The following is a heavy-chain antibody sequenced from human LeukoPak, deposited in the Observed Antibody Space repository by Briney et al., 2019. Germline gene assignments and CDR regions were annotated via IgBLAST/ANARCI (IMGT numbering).Heavy chain of an antibody. Sequence: GGSLRLSCAASGFTFSSYSMNWVRQAPGKGLEWVSSISSSSSYIYYADSVKGRFTISRDNAKNSLYLQMSSLRAEDTAVYYCARDSYLRELVAFDYWGQGTLVTVSS. CDR3: ARDSYLRELVAFDY. J-gene: IGHJ4*02. V-gene: IGHV3-21*01. CDR1: GFTFSSYS. D-gene: IGHD2-8*02. CDR2: ISSSSSYI.